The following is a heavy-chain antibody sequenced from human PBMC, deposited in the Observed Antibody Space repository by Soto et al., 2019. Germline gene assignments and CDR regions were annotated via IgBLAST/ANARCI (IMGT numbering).Heavy chain of an antibody. D-gene: IGHD6-13*01. Sequence: PGGSLRLSCAASGFTFSSYAMSWVRQAPGKRLEWVSAISGSGGSTYYADSVKGRFTISRDNSKNTLYLQMNSLRAEDTALYYCARSSVHISAAGRLDLWGPGTLVTVSS. J-gene: IGHJ5*02. V-gene: IGHV3-23*01. CDR3: ARSSVHISAAGRLDL. CDR2: ISGSGGST. CDR1: GFTFSSYA.